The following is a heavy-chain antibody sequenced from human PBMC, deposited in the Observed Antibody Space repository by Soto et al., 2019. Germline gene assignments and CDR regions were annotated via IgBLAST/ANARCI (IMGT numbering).Heavy chain of an antibody. CDR3: ARGAIDFWSGYDHRSYYYYYMDV. CDR2: MNPNSGNT. J-gene: IGHJ6*03. V-gene: IGHV1-8*01. Sequence: ASVKVSCKASGYTFTSYDINWVRQATGQGLEWMGWMNPNSGNTGYAQKFQGRVTMTRNTSISTAYMELSSLRSEDTAVYYCARGAIDFWSGYDHRSYYYYYMDVWGKGTTVTVSS. CDR1: GYTFTSYD. D-gene: IGHD3-3*01.